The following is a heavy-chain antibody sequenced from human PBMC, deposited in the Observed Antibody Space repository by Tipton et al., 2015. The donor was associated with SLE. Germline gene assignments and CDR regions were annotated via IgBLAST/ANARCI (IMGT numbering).Heavy chain of an antibody. J-gene: IGHJ4*02. V-gene: IGHV4-34*01. CDR2: IYYSGST. Sequence: LRLSCAVYGGSFSGYYWSWIRQPPGKGLEWIGSIYYSGSTYYNPSLKSRVTISVDTSKNQFSLKLSSVTAADTAVYYCARHRSYYYDSSGYYYGFDYWGQGTLVTVSS. D-gene: IGHD3-22*01. CDR3: ARHRSYYYDSSGYYYGFDY. CDR1: GGSFSGYY.